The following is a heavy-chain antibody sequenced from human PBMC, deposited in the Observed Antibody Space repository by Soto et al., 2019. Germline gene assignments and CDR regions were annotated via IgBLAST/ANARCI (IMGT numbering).Heavy chain of an antibody. D-gene: IGHD4-4*01. CDR1: GSTDSNIY. V-gene: IGHV3-53*02. J-gene: IGHJ3*02. CDR2: IYSGGGT. CDR3: ARVRPTGADALDI. Sequence: EMQLVETGGALIQPGGSLRLSCAASGSTDSNIYMNWVRQAPGKGLEWVSVIYSGGGTDYADSVKGRFTISRDYAKNTLYLQMTSLRAEDTAVYYCARVRPTGADALDIWGQGTMVTVSS.